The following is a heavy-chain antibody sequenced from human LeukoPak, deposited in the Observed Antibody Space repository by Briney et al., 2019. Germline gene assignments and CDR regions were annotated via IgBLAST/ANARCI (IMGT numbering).Heavy chain of an antibody. D-gene: IGHD6-13*01. Sequence: GASVKVSCKASGGTFISYAISWVRQAPGQGLEWMGGIIPIFGTANYAQKFQGRVTITADESTSTAYMELSSLRSEDTAVYYCARGGGYSSSWYNWFDPWGQGTLVTVSS. CDR2: IIPIFGTA. CDR1: GGTFISYA. J-gene: IGHJ5*02. CDR3: ARGGGYSSSWYNWFDP. V-gene: IGHV1-69*13.